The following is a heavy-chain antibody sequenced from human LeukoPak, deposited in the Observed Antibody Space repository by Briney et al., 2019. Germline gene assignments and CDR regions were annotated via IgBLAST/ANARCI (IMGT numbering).Heavy chain of an antibody. CDR1: GFTFSDFY. J-gene: IGHJ3*01. Sequence: GGSLRLSCAVSGFTFSDFYMSWIRQAPGKGLEWISYISSTGTYTNNAVSVKGRFFISRDNAKNSLYLRMNSLRADDTAVYFCARGRIAVVDDAFDLWGQGTVVTVSS. CDR3: ARGRIAVVDDAFDL. V-gene: IGHV3-11*06. CDR2: ISSTGTYT. D-gene: IGHD2-15*01.